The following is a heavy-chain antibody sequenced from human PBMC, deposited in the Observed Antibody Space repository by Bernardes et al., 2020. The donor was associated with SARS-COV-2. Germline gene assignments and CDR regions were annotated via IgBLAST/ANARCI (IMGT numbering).Heavy chain of an antibody. V-gene: IGHV3-23*01. Sequence: GGSLRVSCAASGFTFSSYAMSWVRQAPGKGLEWVSAISGSGGSTYYADSVKGRFTISRDNSKNTLYLQMNSLRAEDTAVYYCAKADDSIVVVPAAHLAYWGQGTLVTVSS. J-gene: IGHJ4*02. CDR3: AKADDSIVVVPAAHLAY. CDR1: GFTFSSYA. D-gene: IGHD2-2*01. CDR2: ISGSGGST.